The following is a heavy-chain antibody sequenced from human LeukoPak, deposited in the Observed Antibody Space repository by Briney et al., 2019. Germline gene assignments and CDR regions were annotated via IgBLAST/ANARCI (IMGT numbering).Heavy chain of an antibody. V-gene: IGHV4-34*01. CDR3: AXXXALXLPSSVDY. Sequence: PSETLSLTCAVYGGSFSGYYWSWIRQPPGKGLEWIGEINHSGSTNYNPSLKSRVTISVDTSKNQFSLKLSSVTAADTAVYYCAXXXALXLPSSVDYWGQGTLVTVSS. J-gene: IGHJ4*02. CDR1: GGSFSGYY. D-gene: IGHD6-25*01. CDR2: INHSGST.